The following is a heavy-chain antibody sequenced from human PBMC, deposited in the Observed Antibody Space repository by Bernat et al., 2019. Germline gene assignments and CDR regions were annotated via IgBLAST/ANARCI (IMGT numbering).Heavy chain of an antibody. V-gene: IGHV1-3*01. CDR1: GGTFSSYA. D-gene: IGHD2-2*01. CDR2: INVGSGNT. J-gene: IGHJ5*02. CDR3: ARAGLYCNNNRCSPYTWFDP. Sequence: QVQLVQSGAEVKKPGSSVKVSCKASGGTFSSYAISWVRQAPGQGLEWMGWINVGSGNTEYSQKFQGRVTITRDTSANTAYIELSSLRSEDTAVYYCARAGLYCNNNRCSPYTWFDPWGQGSLVTVSS.